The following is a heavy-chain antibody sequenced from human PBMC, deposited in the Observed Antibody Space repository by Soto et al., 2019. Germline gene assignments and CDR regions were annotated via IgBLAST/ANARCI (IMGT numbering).Heavy chain of an antibody. J-gene: IGHJ3*02. V-gene: IGHV3-49*03. D-gene: IGHD2-21*02. CDR3: TRSPPEGGLLNYEPNDAFDI. Sequence: GESLKISCTASGFTFGDYAMSWFRQAPGKGLEWVGFIRSKAYGGTTEYAASVKGRFTISRDDSKSIAYLQMNSLKTEDTAVYYCTRSPPEGGLLNYEPNDAFDIWGQGTMVTVSS. CDR2: IRSKAYGGTT. CDR1: GFTFGDYA.